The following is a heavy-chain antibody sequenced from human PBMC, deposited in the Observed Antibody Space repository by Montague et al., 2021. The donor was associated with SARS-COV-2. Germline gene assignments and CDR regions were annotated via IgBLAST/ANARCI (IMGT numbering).Heavy chain of an antibody. V-gene: IGHV2-70*01. CDR3: AQMRYYYDMDV. J-gene: IGHJ6*03. Sequence: PALVKPTQTLTLTCTFSGFSLSTSGMCVSWICQPPGKALEWLALIDWDDDKYYSPSLKTRLTISKDTSKNQVVLTMTNMDPVDTATYYCAQMRYYYDMDVWGKGTTVTVSS. CDR2: IDWDDDK. CDR1: GFSLSTSGMC.